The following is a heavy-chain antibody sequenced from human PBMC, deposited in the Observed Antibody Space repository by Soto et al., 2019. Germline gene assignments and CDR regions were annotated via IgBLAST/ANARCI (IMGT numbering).Heavy chain of an antibody. Sequence: QVQLEQSGAEVKKPGSSVKVSCKPSGGNFGIYAITWVRQAPGQGLRWVGGIIPTVGTTHYAQKFEGRVSITADESTGTVYMELIRLTSDDTAIYYCTRDVGEPFYNDDIDVWGQGTSVTVSS. CDR3: TRDVGEPFYNDDIDV. CDR2: IIPTVGTT. V-gene: IGHV1-69*01. J-gene: IGHJ6*02. CDR1: GGNFGIYA. D-gene: IGHD2-15*01.